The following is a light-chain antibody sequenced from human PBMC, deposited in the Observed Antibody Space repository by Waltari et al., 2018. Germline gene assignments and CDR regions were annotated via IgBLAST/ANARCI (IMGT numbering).Light chain of an antibody. V-gene: IGLV1-51*02. Sequence: SVLTQPPSVSAAPGQRVTISCSGGSSNDGNNYVSWYRQFPGTAPKLLIYEDSERPSGIPGRFSGSKSGTSATLDITGLQAGDEADYYCGTWDSSLSGAVFGGGTHLTVL. CDR2: EDS. J-gene: IGLJ7*01. CDR1: SSNDGNNY. CDR3: GTWDSSLSGAV.